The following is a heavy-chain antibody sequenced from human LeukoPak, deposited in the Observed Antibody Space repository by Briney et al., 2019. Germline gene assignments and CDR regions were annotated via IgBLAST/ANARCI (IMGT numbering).Heavy chain of an antibody. D-gene: IGHD5-18*01. Sequence: GGSLRLSCAASGFTFSSYEMNWVRQAPGKGLEWVSSISTFGSTIYYADSVKGRFTISRDNAKNSLYLRMNSLRAEDTAVYYCARDHSYGADYYFDYWGQGTLVTVSS. J-gene: IGHJ4*02. CDR1: GFTFSSYE. V-gene: IGHV3-48*03. CDR2: ISTFGSTI. CDR3: ARDHSYGADYYFDY.